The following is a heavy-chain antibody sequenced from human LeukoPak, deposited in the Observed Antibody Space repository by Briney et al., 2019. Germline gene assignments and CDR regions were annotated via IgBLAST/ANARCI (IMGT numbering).Heavy chain of an antibody. Sequence: GGSLRLSCAASGFTFSSYEMNWVRQAPGKGLEWVSYISSSGSTIYYADSVKGRFTISRDNAKNSLYLQMNSLRAEDTAVYYCARASSGSSYYYMDVWGKGTTVTVSS. D-gene: IGHD3-22*01. CDR2: ISSSGSTI. V-gene: IGHV3-48*03. J-gene: IGHJ6*03. CDR1: GFTFSSYE. CDR3: ARASSGSSYYYMDV.